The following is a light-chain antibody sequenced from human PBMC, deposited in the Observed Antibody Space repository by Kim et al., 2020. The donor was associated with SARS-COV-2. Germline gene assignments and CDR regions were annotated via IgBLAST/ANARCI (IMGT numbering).Light chain of an antibody. CDR2: GKN. CDR1: SLRRYY. CDR3: SSRDSSDKVV. Sequence: SSELTQDPSVSVALGQTVRITCQGDSLRRYYASWNQQTPGQAPVLVMYGKNNRPSDVPDRFSGSTSGDTASLTITGARAEDEADYFCSSRDSSDKVVFGGGTKLTVL. J-gene: IGLJ2*01. V-gene: IGLV3-19*01.